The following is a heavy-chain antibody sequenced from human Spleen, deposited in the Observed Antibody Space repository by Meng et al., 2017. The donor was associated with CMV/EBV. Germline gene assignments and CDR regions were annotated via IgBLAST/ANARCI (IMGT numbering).Heavy chain of an antibody. D-gene: IGHD2-2*02. CDR3: TTEKGYCSSSSCYITWFDP. J-gene: IGHJ5*02. V-gene: IGHV3-15*01. CDR1: GFTFSNAW. Sequence: GESLKISCAASGFTFSNAWMNWVRQAPGKGLEWVGRIKSRTDGGTTDYAAPVKGRFTISRDDSKNTLYLQMNSLKTEATAVYYCTTEKGYCSSSSCYITWFDPWGQGTLVTVSS. CDR2: IKSRTDGGTT.